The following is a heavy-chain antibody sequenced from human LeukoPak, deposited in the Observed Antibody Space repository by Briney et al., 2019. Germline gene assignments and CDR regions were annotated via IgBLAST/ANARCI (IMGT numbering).Heavy chain of an antibody. V-gene: IGHV3-66*01. J-gene: IGHJ3*02. Sequence: PGGSLRLSCAASGFTVSSNYMSWVRQAPGKGLEWVSSIFPSGGEIHYADSVRGRFTISRDNSKSTLSLQMNNLRAEDTAVYYCARFDIWGQGTMVTVSS. CDR1: GFTVSSNY. CDR2: IFPSGGEI. CDR3: ARFDI.